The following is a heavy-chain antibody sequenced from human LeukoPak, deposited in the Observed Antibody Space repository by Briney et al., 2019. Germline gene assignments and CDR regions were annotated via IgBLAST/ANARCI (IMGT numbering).Heavy chain of an antibody. D-gene: IGHD3-9*01. V-gene: IGHV1-2*02. CDR1: GYTFTCYY. J-gene: IGHJ6*02. Sequence: GASVKVSCKASGYTFTCYYMHWVRQAPGQGLEWMGWINPNSGGTNYAQKFQGRVTMTRDTSISTAYMELSRLRSDDTAVYYCARAALVGRYFDWLRYGMDVWGQGTTVTVSS. CDR2: INPNSGGT. CDR3: ARAALVGRYFDWLRYGMDV.